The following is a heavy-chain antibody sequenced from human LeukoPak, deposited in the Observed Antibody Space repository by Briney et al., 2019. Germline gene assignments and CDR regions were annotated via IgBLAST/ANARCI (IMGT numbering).Heavy chain of an antibody. CDR3: ARDTGPRMDV. CDR2: IYYSGST. J-gene: IGHJ6*02. D-gene: IGHD1-1*01. CDR1: GGSISSRSYY. V-gene: IGHV4-39*02. Sequence: PSETLSLTCTVSGGSISSRSYYWGWIRQPPGKGLEWIGSIYYSGSTYYNPSLKSRVTISVDTSKNQFSLKLSSVTAADTAVYYCARDTGPRMDVWGQGTTVTVSS.